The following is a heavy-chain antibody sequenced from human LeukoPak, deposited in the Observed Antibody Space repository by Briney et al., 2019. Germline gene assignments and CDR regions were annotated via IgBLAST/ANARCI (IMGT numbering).Heavy chain of an antibody. CDR1: GFTFSSYG. CDR3: AKPTLRGYSSSWYDY. V-gene: IGHV3-30*18. D-gene: IGHD6-13*01. Sequence: PGGSLRLSCAASGFTFSSYGMHWVRQAPGKGLEWVAVISYDGSNKYYADSVKGRFTISRDNSKNTLYLQMNSLRAEDTAVNYCAKPTLRGYSSSWYDYWGQGTLVTVSS. J-gene: IGHJ4*02. CDR2: ISYDGSNK.